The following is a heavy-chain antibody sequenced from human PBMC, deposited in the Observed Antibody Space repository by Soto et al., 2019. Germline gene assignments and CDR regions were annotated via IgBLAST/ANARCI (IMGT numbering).Heavy chain of an antibody. V-gene: IGHV3-30-3*01. Sequence: GGSLRLSCAASGFTFSSYAMHWVRQAPGKGLEWVAVISYDGSNKYYADSVKGRFTISRDNSKNTLYLQMNSLRAEDTAVYYWARSTHSYDSSGSYDWRQGTLVTVS. CDR1: GFTFSSYA. CDR3: ARSTHSYDSSGSYD. D-gene: IGHD3-22*01. CDR2: ISYDGSNK. J-gene: IGHJ4*02.